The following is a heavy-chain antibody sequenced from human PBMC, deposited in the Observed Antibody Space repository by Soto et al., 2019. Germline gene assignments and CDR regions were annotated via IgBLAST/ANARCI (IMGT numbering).Heavy chain of an antibody. CDR1: GFTFDDYA. V-gene: IGHV3-9*01. D-gene: IGHD3-10*01. J-gene: IGHJ4*02. CDR3: AKDIVSRITMFRV. Sequence: EVQLVESGGGLVQPGRSLRLSCTASGFTFDDYAMHWVRQAPGKGLEWVSGISWNSGTRGYADSVKGRFTISRDNAKNSLYLQMNSLRPEDTALYYCAKDIVSRITMFRVWGQGTLVTVSS. CDR2: ISWNSGTR.